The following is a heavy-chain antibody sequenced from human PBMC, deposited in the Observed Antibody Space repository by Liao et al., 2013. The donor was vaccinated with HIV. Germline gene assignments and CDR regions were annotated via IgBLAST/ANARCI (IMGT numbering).Heavy chain of an antibody. D-gene: IGHD3-16*02. CDR1: GGSISSYY. CDR3: ARGSGYYDYVWGSYRYGYYFDY. V-gene: IGHV4-59*01. CDR2: IYYSGST. Sequence: QVQLQESGPGLVKPSETLSLTCTVSGGSISSYYWSWIRQPPGKGLEWIGYIYYSGSTNYNPSLKSRVTISVDTSKNQFSLKLSSVTAADTAVYYCARGSGYYDYVWGSYRYGYYFDYWGQGTLVTVSS. J-gene: IGHJ4*02.